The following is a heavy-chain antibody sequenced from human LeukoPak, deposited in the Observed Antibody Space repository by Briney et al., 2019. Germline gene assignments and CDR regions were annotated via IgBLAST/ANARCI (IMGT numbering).Heavy chain of an antibody. CDR2: IYHSGST. Sequence: PSETLSLTCTVSGGSISSSSYYWGWIRQPPGKGLEWIGSIYHSGSTYYNPSLKSRVTISVDTSKNQFSLKLSSVTAADTAVYYCARGYYGDYASFDYWGQGTLVTVSS. J-gene: IGHJ4*02. V-gene: IGHV4-39*07. CDR3: ARGYYGDYASFDY. CDR1: GGSISSSSYY. D-gene: IGHD4-17*01.